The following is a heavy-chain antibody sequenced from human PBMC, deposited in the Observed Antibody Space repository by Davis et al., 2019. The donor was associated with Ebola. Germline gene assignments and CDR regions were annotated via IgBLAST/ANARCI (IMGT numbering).Heavy chain of an antibody. D-gene: IGHD2-2*01. CDR3: ARQGTTSWDS. CDR1: GYGFTNSW. J-gene: IGHJ4*02. Sequence: GESLKISCKGSGYGFTNSWIGWVRQMPGKGLEWMGFIFPDDSDATYSPSFQGQVTFSVDKSIRTAYLHWNSLKASDTATYYCARQGTTSWDSWGQGTLVTVSS. V-gene: IGHV5-51*01. CDR2: IFPDDSDA.